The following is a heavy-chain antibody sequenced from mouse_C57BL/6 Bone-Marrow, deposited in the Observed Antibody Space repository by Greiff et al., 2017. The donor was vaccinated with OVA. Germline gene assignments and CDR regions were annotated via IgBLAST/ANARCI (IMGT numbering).Heavy chain of an antibody. V-gene: IGHV1-54*01. CDR1: GYAFTNYL. CDR3: ARYGGYDFYFDY. Sequence: VQLKESGAELVRPGTSVKVSCKASGYAFTNYLIEWVKQRPGQGLEWIGVINPGSGGTNYNEKFKGKATLTADKSSSTAYMQLSSLTSEDSAVYFCARYGGYDFYFDYWGQGTTLTVSS. J-gene: IGHJ2*01. CDR2: INPGSGGT. D-gene: IGHD2-2*01.